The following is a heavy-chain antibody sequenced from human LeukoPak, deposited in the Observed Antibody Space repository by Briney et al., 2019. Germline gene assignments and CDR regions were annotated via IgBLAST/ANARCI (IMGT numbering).Heavy chain of an antibody. V-gene: IGHV3-33*01. Sequence: GGSLRLSCAASGFTFSSYGMHWVRQAPGKGLEWVAVIWYDGSNKYYAGSVKGRFTISRDNSKNTLYVQMNSLRAEDTAVYYCARGKYYYDSSGYYYGDLLYYFDYWGQGTLVTVSS. J-gene: IGHJ4*02. CDR3: ARGKYYYDSSGYYYGDLLYYFDY. CDR1: GFTFSSYG. CDR2: IWYDGSNK. D-gene: IGHD3-22*01.